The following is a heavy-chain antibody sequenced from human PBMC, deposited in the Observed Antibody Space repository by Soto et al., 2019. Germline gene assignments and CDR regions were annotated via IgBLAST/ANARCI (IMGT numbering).Heavy chain of an antibody. CDR1: GGSISSSSYY. J-gene: IGHJ6*02. D-gene: IGHD3-22*01. CDR3: AGQHTYYYDSSGYQARYYYYGMDV. V-gene: IGHV4-39*01. CDR2: IYYSGST. Sequence: SETLSLTCTVSGGSISSSSYYWGWIRQPPGKGLEWIGSIYYSGSTYYNPSLKSRVTISVDTSKNQFSLKLSSVTAADTAVYYCAGQHTYYYDSSGYQARYYYYGMDVWGQGTTVTVYS.